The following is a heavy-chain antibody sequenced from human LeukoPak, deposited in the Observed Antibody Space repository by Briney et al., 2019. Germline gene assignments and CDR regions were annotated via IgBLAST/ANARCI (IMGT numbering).Heavy chain of an antibody. D-gene: IGHD6-19*01. CDR3: PRQSYASGWNPFDY. Sequence: GGSLRLSCVASGFTFSNYAMSWVRQAPGKGLEWVSTISGGGITTYYADSAKGRFTISRDNSKNTMFLQMNSLRANDTAVYYCPRQSYASGWNPFDYWGQGILVTVSS. J-gene: IGHJ4*02. V-gene: IGHV3-23*01. CDR1: GFTFSNYA. CDR2: ISGGGITT.